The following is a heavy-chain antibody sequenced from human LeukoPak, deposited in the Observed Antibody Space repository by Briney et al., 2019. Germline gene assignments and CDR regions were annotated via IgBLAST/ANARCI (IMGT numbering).Heavy chain of an antibody. CDR1: GYTFTGYY. Sequence: ASVKVSCKASGYTFTGYYMHWVRQAPGQGLEWMGWINSNTGGSMTAQKFQGGVSLTRDTATTTAYLEVRRLTADDTAVYFCARDLYGSLSYGLDTWGQGTLVIVSS. D-gene: IGHD3-16*01. CDR2: INSNTGGS. J-gene: IGHJ5*02. CDR3: ARDLYGSLSYGLDT. V-gene: IGHV1-2*02.